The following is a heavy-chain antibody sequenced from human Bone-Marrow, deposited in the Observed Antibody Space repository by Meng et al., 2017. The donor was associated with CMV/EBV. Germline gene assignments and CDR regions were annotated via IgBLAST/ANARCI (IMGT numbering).Heavy chain of an antibody. Sequence: SLKISCAASGFTFDDYAMHWVRQAPGKGLEWVSGISWNSGSMGYADSVKGRFTISRDNAKSTLYLQMNSLRAEDTAVYYCARADGSYTAFHCWGQGTLVTVSS. CDR1: GFTFDDYA. CDR3: ARADGSYTAFHC. V-gene: IGHV3-9*01. D-gene: IGHD1-26*01. CDR2: ISWNSGSM. J-gene: IGHJ4*02.